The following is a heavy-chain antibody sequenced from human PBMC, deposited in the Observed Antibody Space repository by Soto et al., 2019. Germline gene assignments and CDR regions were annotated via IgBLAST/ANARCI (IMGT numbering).Heavy chain of an antibody. D-gene: IGHD4-17*01. CDR2: ISAYNGDT. V-gene: IGHV1-18*01. Sequence: QVQLVQSGAEVKKPGASVKVSCKASGYTFSNYGIGWLRQAPGQGLEWLAWISAYNGDTRSARKLQGRVTVRTDVSTPTAYMELRSVRSDETAVYYCARDRETTTTRPAVDSWGQGTMVTVSS. J-gene: IGHJ3*02. CDR1: GYTFSNYG. CDR3: ARDRETTTTRPAVDS.